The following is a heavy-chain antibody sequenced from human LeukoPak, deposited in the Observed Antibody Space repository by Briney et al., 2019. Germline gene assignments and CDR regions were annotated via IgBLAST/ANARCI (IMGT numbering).Heavy chain of an antibody. J-gene: IGHJ4*02. V-gene: IGHV1-2*06. CDR1: GYTFTGYY. D-gene: IGHD3-22*01. CDR2: INPNSGGT. Sequence: GASVKVSCKASGYTFTGYYVHWVRQAPGQGLEWMGRINPNSGGTNYAQKFQGRVTMTRDTSISTAYMELSRLRSDDTAVYYCARESGSSGYYYGEFDYWGQGTLVTVSS. CDR3: ARESGSSGYYYGEFDY.